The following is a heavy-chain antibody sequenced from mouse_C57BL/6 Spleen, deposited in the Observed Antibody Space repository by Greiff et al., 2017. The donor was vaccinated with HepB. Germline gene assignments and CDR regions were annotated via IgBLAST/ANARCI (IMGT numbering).Heavy chain of an antibody. J-gene: IGHJ4*01. CDR2: IHPNSGST. Sequence: VQLQQPGAELVKPGASVKLSCKASGYTFTSYWMHWVKQRPGQGLEWIGMIHPNSGSTNYNEKFKSKATLTVDKSSSTAYMQLSSLTSEDSAVYYCARSSYYGIFYAMDYWGQGTSVTVSS. CDR3: ARSSYYGIFYAMDY. V-gene: IGHV1-64*01. D-gene: IGHD2-10*01. CDR1: GYTFTSYW.